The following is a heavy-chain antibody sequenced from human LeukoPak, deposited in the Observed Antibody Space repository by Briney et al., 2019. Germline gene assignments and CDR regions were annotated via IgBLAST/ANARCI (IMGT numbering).Heavy chain of an antibody. CDR3: ESLTSVAGSWVDY. D-gene: IGHD6-19*01. J-gene: IGHJ4*02. Sequence: SETLSLTCTVSGGSISSYYWSWIRQPPGKGLEWIGYIYYSGSTNYNPSLKSRVTISVDTSKNQFSLKLSSVTAADTAVYYCESLTSVAGSWVDYWGQGTLVTVSS. V-gene: IGHV4-59*08. CDR1: GGSISSYY. CDR2: IYYSGST.